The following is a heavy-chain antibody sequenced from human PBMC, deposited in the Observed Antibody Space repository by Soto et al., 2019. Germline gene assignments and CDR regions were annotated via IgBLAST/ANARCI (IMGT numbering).Heavy chain of an antibody. Sequence: SETLSLTCTVSGGSISSGGYYWSWIRQHPGKGLEWIGYIYYSGSTYYNPSLKSRVTISVDTSKNQFSLKLSSVTAADTAVYYCAKENIVHCYVMDVWRQGTTDIVYS. CDR3: AKENIVHCYVMDV. V-gene: IGHV4-31*03. CDR2: IYYSGST. CDR1: GGSISSGGYY. D-gene: IGHD1-26*01. J-gene: IGHJ6*01.